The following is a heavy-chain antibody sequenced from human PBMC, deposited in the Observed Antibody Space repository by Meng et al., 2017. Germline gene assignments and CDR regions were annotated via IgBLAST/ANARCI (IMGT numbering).Heavy chain of an antibody. CDR1: GYTFTSYD. D-gene: IGHD1-1*01. CDR3: ARALPGTTAFDI. Sequence: ASVKVSCKASGYTFTSYDINWVRPATGQGLEWMGWMNPNSGNTGYAQKFQGRVTMTRNTSISTAYMELSGLRSEDTAVYYCARALPGTTAFDIWGQGTMVTVSS. J-gene: IGHJ3*02. V-gene: IGHV1-8*01. CDR2: MNPNSGNT.